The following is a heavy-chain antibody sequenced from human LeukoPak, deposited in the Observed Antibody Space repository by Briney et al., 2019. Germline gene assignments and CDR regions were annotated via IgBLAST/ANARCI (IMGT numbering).Heavy chain of an antibody. CDR3: AKGGKWDVTPFDY. Sequence: GGSLRLSCAVSGLTFSSYAMSWVRQAPGKGLEWVSGISGSGGSTYYADSVKGRFTISRDNSKNTLYLQVNSLRAEDTAVYYCAKGGKWDVTPFDYWGQGTLVTVSS. D-gene: IGHD1-26*01. CDR1: GLTFSSYA. CDR2: ISGSGGST. V-gene: IGHV3-23*01. J-gene: IGHJ4*02.